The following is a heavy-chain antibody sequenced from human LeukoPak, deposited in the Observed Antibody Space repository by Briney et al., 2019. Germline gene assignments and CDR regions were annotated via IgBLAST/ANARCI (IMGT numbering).Heavy chain of an antibody. V-gene: IGHV4-59*12. D-gene: IGHD3-10*01. Sequence: SETLSLTCTVSGGSISSYYWSWIRQPPGKGLEWIGYIYYSGSTNYNPSLKSRVTMSVDTSKNQFSLKLKSVTAADTAVYYCARESGDYGSGSYYDHYWGQGTLVTVSS. CDR2: IYYSGST. CDR3: ARESGDYGSGSYYDHY. J-gene: IGHJ4*02. CDR1: GGSISSYY.